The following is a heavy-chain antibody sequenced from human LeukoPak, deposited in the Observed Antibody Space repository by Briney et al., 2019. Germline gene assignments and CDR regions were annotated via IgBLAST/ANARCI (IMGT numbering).Heavy chain of an antibody. CDR1: GXSLSGYY. D-gene: IGHD5-12*01. J-gene: IGHJ4*02. Sequence: PSEPLSLTCAVYGXSLSGYYWSWIRQPTGKGLEWIGEINHSGSTNYNPSLKSRVTISVDTSKNQFSLKLSSVTAADTAVYYCARHRGGYDNRIDYWGQGTLVTVSS. CDR2: INHSGST. V-gene: IGHV4-34*01. CDR3: ARHRGGYDNRIDY.